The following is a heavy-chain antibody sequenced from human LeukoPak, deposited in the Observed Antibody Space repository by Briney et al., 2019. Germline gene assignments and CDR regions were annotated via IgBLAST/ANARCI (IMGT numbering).Heavy chain of an antibody. Sequence: ATVNVSCKASGYTFTSYGISWVRKAPGQGLERMGWIRAYNGNTNYAQKFQGRVTMTTDNSTSTAYAELRSLRSDDAAVYYCARDSVCTGGSCYSHYFDYWGQGTLVTVSS. CDR1: GYTFTSYG. CDR2: IRAYNGNT. V-gene: IGHV1-18*01. CDR3: ARDSVCTGGSCYSHYFDY. D-gene: IGHD2-15*01. J-gene: IGHJ4*02.